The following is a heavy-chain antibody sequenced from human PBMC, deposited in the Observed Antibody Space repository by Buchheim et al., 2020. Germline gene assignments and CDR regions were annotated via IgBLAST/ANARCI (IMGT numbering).Heavy chain of an antibody. CDR2: ISSSSSTI. J-gene: IGHJ6*02. D-gene: IGHD3-3*01. V-gene: IGHV3-48*01. CDR1: GFTFSSYS. Sequence: EVQLVESGGGLVQPGGSLRLSCAASGFTFSSYSMNWVRQAPGKGLEWVSYISSSSSTIYYADSVKGRFTISRDNAKNSLSLQMNSLRAEDTAVYYCARDGSDYDFWSGYYPWVHYYGMDVWGQGTT. CDR3: ARDGSDYDFWSGYYPWVHYYGMDV.